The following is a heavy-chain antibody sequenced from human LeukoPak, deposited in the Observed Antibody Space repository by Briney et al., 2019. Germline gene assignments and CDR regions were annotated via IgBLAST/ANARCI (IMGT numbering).Heavy chain of an antibody. CDR1: GYTFTSYG. CDR2: ISAYNGNT. V-gene: IGHV1-18*01. J-gene: IGHJ4*02. D-gene: IGHD3-3*01. CDR3: ARGAGNRYDFWNGYRFEHTDY. Sequence: ASVKVSCKASGYTFTSYGISWVRQAPGQGLEWMGWISAYNGNTNYAQKLQGRVTMTTDTSTSTAYMELRSLRSDDTAVYYCARGAGNRYDFWNGYRFEHTDYWGQGTLVTVSS.